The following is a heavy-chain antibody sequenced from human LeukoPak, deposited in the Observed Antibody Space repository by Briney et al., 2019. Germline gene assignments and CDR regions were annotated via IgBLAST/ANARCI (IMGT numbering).Heavy chain of an antibody. V-gene: IGHV4-34*01. CDR1: GGSFSGYY. CDR2: INHSGST. J-gene: IGHJ4*02. CDR3: ARRYSSSWYPSNYRFDY. Sequence: SETLSLTCAVYGGSFSGYYWSWIRQPPGKGLEWMGEINHSGSTNYNPSLKSRVTISVDTSKNQFSLKLSSVTAADTAVYYCARRYSSSWYPSNYRFDYWGQGTLVTVSS. D-gene: IGHD6-13*01.